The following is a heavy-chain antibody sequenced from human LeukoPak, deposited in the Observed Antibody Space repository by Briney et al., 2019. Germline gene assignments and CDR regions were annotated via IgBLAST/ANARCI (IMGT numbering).Heavy chain of an antibody. CDR2: ISVSGGST. CDR1: GFTFSSFA. V-gene: IGHV3-23*01. Sequence: LTGGSLRLSCAASGFTFSSFAMYWVRQAPGKGLEWVSSISVSGGSTYYADSVKGRFTISRDNVKNSLYLQMNSLRAEDTAVYYCARDPLTLYNYYMDVWGKGTTVTVSS. CDR3: ARDPLTLYNYYMDV. D-gene: IGHD2-2*02. J-gene: IGHJ6*03.